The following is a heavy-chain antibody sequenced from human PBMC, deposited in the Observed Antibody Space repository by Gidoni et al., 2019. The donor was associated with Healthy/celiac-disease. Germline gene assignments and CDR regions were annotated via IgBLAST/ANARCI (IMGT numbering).Heavy chain of an antibody. CDR1: GFTCSSYA. CDR2: ISYDGSNK. Sequence: QVQLVESGGGLVQPGRSLRLSCAASGFTCSSYAMHWVRQAPGKGLEWVAVISYDGSNKYYADSVKGRFTISRDNSKNTLYLQMNSLRAEDTAVYYCARDQVPYGDYVFDYWGQGTLVTVSS. J-gene: IGHJ4*02. CDR3: ARDQVPYGDYVFDY. D-gene: IGHD4-17*01. V-gene: IGHV3-30-3*01.